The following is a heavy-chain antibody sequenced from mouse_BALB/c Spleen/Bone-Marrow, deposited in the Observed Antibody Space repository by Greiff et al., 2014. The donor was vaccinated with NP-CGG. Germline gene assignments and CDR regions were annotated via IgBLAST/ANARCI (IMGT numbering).Heavy chain of an antibody. Sequence: QVQLKESGPGLMAPSQSLSITCTVSGFSLTNYGVHWVRQPPGKGLEWLGVIWADGSTNYNSALMSRLSISKDNSKSQVFFKMNSLQTDDTAMYYCARITTATGAMDYWGQGTSVTVSS. D-gene: IGHD1-2*01. V-gene: IGHV2-9*02. J-gene: IGHJ4*01. CDR1: GFSLTNYG. CDR2: IWADGST. CDR3: ARITTATGAMDY.